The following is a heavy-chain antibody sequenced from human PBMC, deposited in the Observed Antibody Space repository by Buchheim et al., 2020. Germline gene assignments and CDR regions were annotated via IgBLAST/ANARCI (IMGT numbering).Heavy chain of an antibody. CDR3: ARVRFLEWFPPYYYGMDV. CDR1: GYTFTGYY. J-gene: IGHJ6*02. V-gene: IGHV1-2*02. D-gene: IGHD3-3*01. Sequence: QVQLVQSGAEVKKPGASVKVSCKASGYTFTGYYMHWVRQAPGQGLEWMGWINPNSGDTNYAQKFQGRVTMTRDTSISTAYMELSRLRSDDTAVYYCARVRFLEWFPPYYYGMDVWGQGTT. CDR2: INPNSGDT.